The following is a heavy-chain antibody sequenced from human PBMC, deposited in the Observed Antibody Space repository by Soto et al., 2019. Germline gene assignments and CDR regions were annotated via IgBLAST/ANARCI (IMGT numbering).Heavy chain of an antibody. J-gene: IGHJ4*02. D-gene: IGHD3-10*01. CDR1: GFTFSSYA. CDR2: ISGSGGST. Sequence: GGSLRLSCAASGFTFSSYAMSWVRQAPGKGLEWVSAISGSGGSTYYADSVKGRFTISRDNSKNTLYLQMNSLRAEDTAVYYCATKRLYYGSGSYYSISYYFDYWGQGTLVTVSS. V-gene: IGHV3-23*01. CDR3: ATKRLYYGSGSYYSISYYFDY.